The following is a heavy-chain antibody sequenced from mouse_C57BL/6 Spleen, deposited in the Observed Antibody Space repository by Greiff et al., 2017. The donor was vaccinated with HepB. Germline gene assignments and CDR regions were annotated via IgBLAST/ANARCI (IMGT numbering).Heavy chain of an antibody. CDR2: IDPSDSYT. V-gene: IGHV1-50*01. Sequence: QVQLQQPGAELVKPGASVKLSCKASGYTFTSYWMQWVKQRPGQGLEWIGEIDPSDSYTNYNQKFKGKATLTVDTSSSTAYMQLSSLTSEDSAVYYCARSKDYDYDASYYFDYWGQGTTLTVSS. CDR3: ARSKDYDYDASYYFDY. J-gene: IGHJ2*01. D-gene: IGHD2-4*01. CDR1: GYTFTSYW.